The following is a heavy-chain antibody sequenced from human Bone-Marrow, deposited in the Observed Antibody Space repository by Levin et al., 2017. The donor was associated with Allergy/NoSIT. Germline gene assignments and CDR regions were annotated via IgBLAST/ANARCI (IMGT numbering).Heavy chain of an antibody. CDR2: IHLDGSEK. V-gene: IGHV3-7*01. Sequence: LSLTCVATAFTFDAYWMTWVRQAPGKGLEWVANIHLDGSEKYYVDSVKGRFTIFRDNAKNSLYLQMNSLRAEDTAVYYCAWIYDSTGYYSGIGTFDMWGRGTMVTVSS. CDR1: AFTFDAYW. D-gene: IGHD3-22*01. CDR3: AWIYDSTGYYSGIGTFDM. J-gene: IGHJ3*02.